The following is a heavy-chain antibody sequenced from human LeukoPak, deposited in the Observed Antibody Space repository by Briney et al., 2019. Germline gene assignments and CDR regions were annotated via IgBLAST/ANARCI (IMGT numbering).Heavy chain of an antibody. CDR2: INSDGSST. V-gene: IGHV3-74*01. J-gene: IGHJ4*02. CDR3: ARDWSLAVAGTPYY. CDR1: GFTFSSYW. D-gene: IGHD6-19*01. Sequence: PGGSLRLSCAASGFTFSSYWMHWVRQAPGKGLVWVSRINSDGSSTSYADSVKGRFTISRDNVKNTLYLQMSSLRAEDTAVYYCARDWSLAVAGTPYYWGQGTLVTVSS.